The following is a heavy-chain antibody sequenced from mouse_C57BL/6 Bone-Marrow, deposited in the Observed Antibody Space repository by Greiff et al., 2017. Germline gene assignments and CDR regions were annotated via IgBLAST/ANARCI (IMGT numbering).Heavy chain of an antibody. CDR2: IYPGSGST. CDR3: ARSVYYGYDGAAY. J-gene: IGHJ3*01. Sequence: VQLQQPGAELVKPGASVKMSCKASGYTFTSYWITWVKQRPGQGLEWIGDIYPGSGSTNYNEKFKSKATLTVDTSSSTAYMQLSSLTSEDSAVYYCARSVYYGYDGAAYWGQGTLVTVSA. D-gene: IGHD2-2*01. CDR1: GYTFTSYW. V-gene: IGHV1-55*01.